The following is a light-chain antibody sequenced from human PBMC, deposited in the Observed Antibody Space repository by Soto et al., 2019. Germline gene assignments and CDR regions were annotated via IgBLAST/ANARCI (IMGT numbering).Light chain of an antibody. J-gene: IGLJ1*01. V-gene: IGLV2-11*01. CDR3: CSYAGSYTHYV. CDR2: AVT. CDR1: SSDVGGYNY. Sequence: QSVLTQPRSVSGSPGQSVTISCTGTSSDVGGYNYVSWYQQYPGKAPKVMIYAVTKRPSGVPDRISGSKSGNTASLTISGLQAEDEADYYCCSYAGSYTHYVFGTGTTVTVL.